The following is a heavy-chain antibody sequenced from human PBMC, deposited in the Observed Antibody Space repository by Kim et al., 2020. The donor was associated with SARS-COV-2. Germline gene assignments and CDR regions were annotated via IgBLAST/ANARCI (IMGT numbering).Heavy chain of an antibody. CDR2: ISYDGSNK. Sequence: GGSLRLSCAASGFTFSSYGMHWVRQAPGKGLEWVAVISYDGSNKYYADSVKGRFTISRDNSKNTLYLQMNSLRAEDPAVYYCAKDRQQLVPYYYYGMDVCGLWTTVTVS. CDR3: AKDRQQLVPYYYYGMDV. V-gene: IGHV3-30*18. D-gene: IGHD6-6*01. J-gene: IGHJ6*02. CDR1: GFTFSSYG.